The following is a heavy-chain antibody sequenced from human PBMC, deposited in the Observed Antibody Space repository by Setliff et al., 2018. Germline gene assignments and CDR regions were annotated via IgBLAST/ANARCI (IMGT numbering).Heavy chain of an antibody. CDR3: TRGRQNYYYMDV. CDR1: GGSVTSYY. Sequence: PSETLSLTCTVSGGSVTSYYWSWIRQAARKGLEWVGRISSNGRTNYNPSLEGRVSMSVDTSKNQISLHLTSMTTADTALYYCTRGRQNYYYMDVWGKGTTVTVSS. J-gene: IGHJ6*03. CDR2: ISSNGRT. V-gene: IGHV4-4*07.